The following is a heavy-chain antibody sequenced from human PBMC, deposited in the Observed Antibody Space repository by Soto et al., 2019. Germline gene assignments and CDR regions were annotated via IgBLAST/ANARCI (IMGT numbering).Heavy chain of an antibody. D-gene: IGHD3-16*01. Sequence: KPSETLSLTCSVSGRSMSSNYWSWIRQSPDKGLEWLGYVFYGGTDYNPSPGGRVSMSVETSKSQFSLKLTSVTVADTAVYYCASYRGALYFESWGPGILVTVSS. J-gene: IGHJ4*02. V-gene: IGHV4-59*01. CDR1: GRSMSSNY. CDR2: VFYGGT. CDR3: ASYRGALYFES.